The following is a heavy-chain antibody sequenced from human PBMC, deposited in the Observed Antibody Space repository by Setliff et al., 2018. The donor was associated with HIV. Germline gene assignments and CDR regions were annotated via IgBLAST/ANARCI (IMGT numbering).Heavy chain of an antibody. CDR2: ISYEGRNI. V-gene: IGHV3-30*18. D-gene: IGHD2-2*01. J-gene: IGHJ4*02. CDR3: AKASSRYGPFDY. CDR1: GFTFSNYG. Sequence: GGSLRLSCAASGFTFSNYGMHWVRQAPGKGLEWVAVISYEGRNIYYADSVKGRFTISRDNSKNTLYLQMNNLRAEDTAVYYCAKASSRYGPFDYWGQGTLVTVSS.